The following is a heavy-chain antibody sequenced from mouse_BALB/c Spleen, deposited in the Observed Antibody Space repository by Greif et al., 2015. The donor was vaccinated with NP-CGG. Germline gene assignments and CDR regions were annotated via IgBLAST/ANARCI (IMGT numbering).Heavy chain of an antibody. CDR3: ASYYYGSSAY. D-gene: IGHD1-1*01. V-gene: IGHV1-7*01. Sequence: VQLQESGAELAKPGASVKMSCKASGYTFTSYWVHWVKQRPGQGLEWIGYINPSTGYTEYNQKFKDKATLTADKSSSTAYMQLSSLTSEDSAVYYCASYYYGSSAYWGQGTLVTVSA. CDR1: GYTFTSYW. J-gene: IGHJ3*01. CDR2: INPSTGYT.